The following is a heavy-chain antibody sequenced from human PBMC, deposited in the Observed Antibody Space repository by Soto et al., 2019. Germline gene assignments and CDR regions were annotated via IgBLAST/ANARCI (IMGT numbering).Heavy chain of an antibody. Sequence: EVQLLESGGGLVQPGGSLRLSCAASGFTFSSYAMSWVRQAPGRGLEWVSAIGGSGGSTNYAASVKGRFPIPRDNPKNTVYLQMNSLRAEDTAVYYCGKDIWGVVGATSGAFDIWGQGAMVTVSS. J-gene: IGHJ3*02. CDR2: IGGSGGST. CDR1: GFTFSSYA. CDR3: GKDIWGVVGATSGAFDI. V-gene: IGHV3-23*01. D-gene: IGHD1-26*01.